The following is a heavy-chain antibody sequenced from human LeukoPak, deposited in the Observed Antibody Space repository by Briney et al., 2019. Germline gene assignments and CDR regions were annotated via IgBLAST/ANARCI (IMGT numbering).Heavy chain of an antibody. Sequence: PSETLSLTCTVSGGSISSSSYYWGWIRQPPGKGLEWIGSIYYSGSTYYNPSLKSRATISVDTSKNQFSLKLSSVTAADTAVYYCARQYGLGIRGPWGDQNEYFDYWGQGTLVTVSS. CDR1: GGSISSSSYY. D-gene: IGHD1-14*01. CDR3: ARQYGLGIRGPWGDQNEYFDY. V-gene: IGHV4-39*01. J-gene: IGHJ4*02. CDR2: IYYSGST.